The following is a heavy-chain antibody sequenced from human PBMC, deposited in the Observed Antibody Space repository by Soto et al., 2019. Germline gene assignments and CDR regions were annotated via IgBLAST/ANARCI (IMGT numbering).Heavy chain of an antibody. CDR1: GYTFTSYG. CDR2: ISAYNGNT. D-gene: IGHD2-2*01. Sequence: ASVKVSCKASGYTFTSYGISWVRQAPGQGLEWMGWISAYNGNTNYAQKLQGRVTMTTDTSTSTAYMELRSLRSDDTAVYYCARGVVVVPAAPTTYYGMDVWGQGTTVTVSS. J-gene: IGHJ6*02. CDR3: ARGVVVVPAAPTTYYGMDV. V-gene: IGHV1-18*01.